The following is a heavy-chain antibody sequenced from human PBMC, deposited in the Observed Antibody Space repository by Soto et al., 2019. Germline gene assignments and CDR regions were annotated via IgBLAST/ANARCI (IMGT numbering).Heavy chain of an antibody. CDR3: SKNGTTWFAS. D-gene: IGHD1-1*01. V-gene: IGHV1-18*01. Sequence: ASVKVSCKTSGDIFHNSGISWVRQAPGQGLEWMGWISVFNGYAHSAQKFQGRVIMTADTFTSTAYMELRGLRSDDTAMYYCSKNGTTWFASWGQGTPVTVSS. J-gene: IGHJ5*01. CDR1: GDIFHNSG. CDR2: ISVFNGYA.